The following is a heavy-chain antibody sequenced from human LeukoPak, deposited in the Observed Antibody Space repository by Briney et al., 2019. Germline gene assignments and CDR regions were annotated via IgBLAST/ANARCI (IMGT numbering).Heavy chain of an antibody. V-gene: IGHV4-30-4*01. CDR3: AREGELLDGDYGGYFDY. J-gene: IGHJ4*02. D-gene: IGHD4-17*01. CDR1: GGSISSGDYY. Sequence: SQTLPLTCTVSGGSISSGDYYWSWIRQPPGKGLEWIGYIYYSGSTYYNPSLKSRVTISVDTSKNQFSLKLSSVTAADTAVYYCAREGELLDGDYGGYFDYWGQGTLVTVSS. CDR2: IYYSGST.